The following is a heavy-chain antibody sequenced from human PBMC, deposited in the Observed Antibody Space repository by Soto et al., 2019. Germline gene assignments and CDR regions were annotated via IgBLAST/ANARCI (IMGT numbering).Heavy chain of an antibody. V-gene: IGHV4-4*02. CDR1: SGSISSSNW. CDR2: IYHSGST. Sequence: QVQLQESGPGLVKPSGTLSLTCAVSSGSISSSNWWRWVRQPPGKGLEWIGEIYHSGSTNDNPSLISRVTISVDKSKNQFALKLSSVTAADTAVYYCARDRVGAASELRAFDIWGQGTMVTVSS. CDR3: ARDRVGAASELRAFDI. J-gene: IGHJ3*02. D-gene: IGHD2-15*01.